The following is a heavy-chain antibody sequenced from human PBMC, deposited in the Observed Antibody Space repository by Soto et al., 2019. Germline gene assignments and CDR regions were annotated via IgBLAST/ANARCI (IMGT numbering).Heavy chain of an antibody. V-gene: IGHV1-69*12. CDR2: ITPMFGTA. Sequence: QVQLVQSGAEVKKYGSSVKVSCKASGGTFCRYAISWVRQAPGQGLEWMGGITPMFGTANYAQKFQGRVTITADESTSTAYMELSSLRSDDTAVYYCAQTLGLAVAGPGRFDLWGRGTLVTVSS. CDR3: AQTLGLAVAGPGRFDL. D-gene: IGHD6-19*01. J-gene: IGHJ2*01. CDR1: GGTFCRYA.